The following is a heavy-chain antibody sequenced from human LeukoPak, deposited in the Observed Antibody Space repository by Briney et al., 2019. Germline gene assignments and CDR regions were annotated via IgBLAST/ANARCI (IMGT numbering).Heavy chain of an antibody. Sequence: PGGSLRLSCATSGFTFVDYGLSWVRRAPGKGLEWLCAINYNGAITDYADSVKGRLTISRDNAKNSLYLRMDSLRAEDTALYYCARARLGPSFGVPHFALWGQEPWSPSPQ. D-gene: IGHD3-16*01. CDR3: ARARLGPSFGVPHFAL. J-gene: IGHJ4*01. CDR2: INYNGAIT. V-gene: IGHV3-20*04. CDR1: GFTFVDYG.